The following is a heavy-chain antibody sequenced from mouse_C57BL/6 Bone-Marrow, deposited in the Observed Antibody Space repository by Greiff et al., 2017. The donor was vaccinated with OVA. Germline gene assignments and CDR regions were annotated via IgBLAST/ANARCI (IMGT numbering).Heavy chain of an antibody. J-gene: IGHJ1*03. Sequence: EVQGVESGGGLVQSGRSLRLSCATSGFTFSDFYMEWVRQDPGKGLEWIAVSRNKDNDYTTEYSAYVKGRFIVSRDTYQSILYLQMNALRAEDTAIYYCARDPNWYGWYFDVWGTGTTVTSPQ. CDR1: GFTFSDFY. V-gene: IGHV7-1*01. CDR2: SRNKDNDYTT. D-gene: IGHD4-1*02. CDR3: ARDPNWYGWYFDV.